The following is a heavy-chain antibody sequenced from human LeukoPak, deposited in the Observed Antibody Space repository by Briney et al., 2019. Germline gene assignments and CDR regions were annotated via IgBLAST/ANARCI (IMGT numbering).Heavy chain of an antibody. D-gene: IGHD3-9*01. CDR2: ISGSGGST. J-gene: IGHJ4*02. Sequence: GGSLRLSCAASGFTFSSYAMSWVRQAPGKGLEWVSAISGSGGSTYYADSVKGRFTISRDNSKNTLYLQMNSLRAEDTAVYYCAKDIRSLYYDILTGYYHDYWGQGTLVTVSS. V-gene: IGHV3-23*01. CDR3: AKDIRSLYYDILTGYYHDY. CDR1: GFTFSSYA.